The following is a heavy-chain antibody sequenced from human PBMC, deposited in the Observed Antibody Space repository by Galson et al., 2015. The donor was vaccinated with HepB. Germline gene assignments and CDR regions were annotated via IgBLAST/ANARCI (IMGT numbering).Heavy chain of an antibody. CDR3: ARAYRIAAAGPYLY. Sequence: SVKVSCKASGYTFTSYAMHWVRQAPGQRLEWMGWINAGNGNTKYSQKFQGRVTITRDTSASTAYMELSSLRSEDTAVYYCARAYRIAAAGPYLYWGQGTLVTVSS. CDR2: INAGNGNT. J-gene: IGHJ4*02. V-gene: IGHV1-3*01. CDR1: GYTFTSYA. D-gene: IGHD6-13*01.